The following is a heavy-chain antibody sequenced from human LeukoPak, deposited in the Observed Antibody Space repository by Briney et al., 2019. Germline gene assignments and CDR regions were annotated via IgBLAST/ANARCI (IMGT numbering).Heavy chain of an antibody. Sequence: PGGSLRLSCAASGFTFSSYSMNWVRQAPGKGLEWVAVISYDGSNKYYADSVKGRFTISRDNSKNTLYLQMNSLRAEDTAVYYCAIPLLHSSGFGERGAFDIWGQGTMVTVSS. CDR3: AIPLLHSSGFGERGAFDI. J-gene: IGHJ3*02. CDR2: ISYDGSNK. D-gene: IGHD3-22*01. CDR1: GFTFSSYS. V-gene: IGHV3-30*03.